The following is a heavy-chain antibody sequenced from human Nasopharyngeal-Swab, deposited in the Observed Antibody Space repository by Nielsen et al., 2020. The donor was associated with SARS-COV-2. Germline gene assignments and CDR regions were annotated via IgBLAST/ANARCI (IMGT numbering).Heavy chain of an antibody. Sequence: GESLKISCAASGFTFSSYSMNWVRQAPGKGLEWVSYISSSSSYIYYADSVKGRFTISRDNAKNSLYLQMNSLRAEDTAVYYCARGGYGDLLFLFDYWGQGTLVTVSS. CDR2: ISSSSSYI. J-gene: IGHJ4*02. CDR3: ARGGYGDLLFLFDY. V-gene: IGHV3-21*05. D-gene: IGHD4-17*01. CDR1: GFTFSSYS.